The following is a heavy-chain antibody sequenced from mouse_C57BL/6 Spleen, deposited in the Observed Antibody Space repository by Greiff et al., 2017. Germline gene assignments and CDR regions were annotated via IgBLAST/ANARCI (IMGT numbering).Heavy chain of an antibody. CDR1: GYTFTGYW. D-gene: IGHD2-1*01. CDR3: ARERGYYPFAY. CDR2: LHPNSGST. Sequence: QVQLQQPGAELVKPGASVKLSCKASGYTFTGYWIHWVKQRPGQGLEWIGRLHPNSGSTNYNEKFKSKATLTVDQSSSTAYMQLSSLTAEASAVYYCARERGYYPFAYWGNGILVTVAA. V-gene: IGHV1-64*01. J-gene: IGHJ3*01.